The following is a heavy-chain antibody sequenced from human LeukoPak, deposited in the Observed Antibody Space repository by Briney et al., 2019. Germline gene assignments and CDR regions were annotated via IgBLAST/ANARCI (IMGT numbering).Heavy chain of an antibody. Sequence: SETLSLTCTVSGGSISTSYYYWGWIRQPPGKGLEWIGNIHNSESTYYNPSLKSRVTIPVDTSKNQFSLKLSSVTAADTAVYYCARQVTFGYAYAYYFDYWGQGSLVTVSS. V-gene: IGHV4-39*01. CDR2: IHNSEST. CDR1: GGSISTSYYY. J-gene: IGHJ4*02. D-gene: IGHD5-18*01. CDR3: ARQVTFGYAYAYYFDY.